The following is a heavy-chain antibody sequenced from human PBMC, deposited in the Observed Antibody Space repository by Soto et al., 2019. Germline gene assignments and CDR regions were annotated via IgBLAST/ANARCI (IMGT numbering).Heavy chain of an antibody. J-gene: IGHJ3*02. D-gene: IGHD6-13*01. CDR2: IRSKAYGGTT. Sequence: GGSLRLSCTASGFTFGDYAMSWFRQAPGKGLEWVGFIRSKAYGGTTEYAASVKGRFTISRDDSKSIAYLQMNSLKTEDTAVYYCTRDDAAAGSEDAFDIWGQGTMVTVSS. V-gene: IGHV3-49*03. CDR1: GFTFGDYA. CDR3: TRDDAAAGSEDAFDI.